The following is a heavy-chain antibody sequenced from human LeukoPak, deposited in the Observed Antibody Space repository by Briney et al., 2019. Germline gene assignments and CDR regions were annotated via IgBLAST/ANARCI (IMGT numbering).Heavy chain of an antibody. CDR3: AREDGATVRAFDI. CDR2: INHSGST. J-gene: IGHJ3*02. D-gene: IGHD4/OR15-4a*01. Sequence: PSETLSLTCAVSGGSFSGYYWSWIRQPPGKGLEWIGEINHSGSTNYNPSLKSRVTISVDTSKNQFSLKLSSVTAADTAVYYCAREDGATVRAFDIWGQGTMVTVSS. CDR1: GGSFSGYY. V-gene: IGHV4-34*01.